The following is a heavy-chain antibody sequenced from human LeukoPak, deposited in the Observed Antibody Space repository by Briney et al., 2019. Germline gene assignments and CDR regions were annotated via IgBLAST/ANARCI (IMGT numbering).Heavy chain of an antibody. CDR3: ASLYYYGSGSYSDY. CDR1: GFIVSSNY. CDR2: IYSGGST. D-gene: IGHD3-10*01. V-gene: IGHV3-53*01. J-gene: IGHJ4*02. Sequence: GSLRLSCAASGFIVSSNYMSWVRQAPGKGLEWVSLIYSGGSTYYADSVKGRFTISRDNSKNTLYLQMNSLRAEDTAMYYCASLYYYGSGSYSDYWGQGTLVTVSS.